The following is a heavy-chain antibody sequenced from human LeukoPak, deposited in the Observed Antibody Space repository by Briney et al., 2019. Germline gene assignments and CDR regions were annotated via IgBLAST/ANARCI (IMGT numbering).Heavy chain of an antibody. J-gene: IGHJ4*02. CDR2: IKQDGSEK. V-gene: IGHV3-7*01. CDR3: AGAVTNCGGDCSFDY. D-gene: IGHD2-21*02. CDR1: GLTFNKYW. Sequence: GGSLRLSCEASGLTFNKYWMTWVRQAPGKGLEWVANIKQDGSEKNYVDSVKGRFTISRDNAKNSLSLRMNSLSAEDTAVYYCAGAVTNCGGDCSFDYWGQGTLVTVSS.